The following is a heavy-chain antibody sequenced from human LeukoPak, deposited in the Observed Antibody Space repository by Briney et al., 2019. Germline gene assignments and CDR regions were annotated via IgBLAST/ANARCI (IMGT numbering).Heavy chain of an antibody. V-gene: IGHV1-18*01. Sequence: ASVKVSCKASGYTFTSYGISWVRQAPGQGLEWMGWISAYNGNTNYAQKLQGRVTMTTDTSTSTAYMELRSLRSDDTAVYYCARDRGDCGSTSCYPTSWFDPWGQGTLVTVSS. J-gene: IGHJ5*02. D-gene: IGHD2-2*01. CDR3: ARDRGDCGSTSCYPTSWFDP. CDR1: GYTFTSYG. CDR2: ISAYNGNT.